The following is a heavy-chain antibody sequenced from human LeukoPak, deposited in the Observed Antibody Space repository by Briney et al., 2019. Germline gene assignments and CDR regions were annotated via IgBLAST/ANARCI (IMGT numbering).Heavy chain of an antibody. D-gene: IGHD1-26*01. J-gene: IGHJ4*02. CDR3: ARDLGGSIDY. CDR1: GGTFSSYA. CDR2: IIPILGIA. V-gene: IGHV1-69*04. Sequence: SVRVSCKASGGTFSSYAISWVRQAPGQGLEWMGRIIPILGIANYAQKFQGRVTITADKSTSTAYMELSSLRSEDTAVYYCARDLGGSIDYWGQGTLVTVSS.